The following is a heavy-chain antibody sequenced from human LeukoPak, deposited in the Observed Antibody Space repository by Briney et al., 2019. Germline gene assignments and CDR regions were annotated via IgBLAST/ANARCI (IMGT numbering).Heavy chain of an antibody. Sequence: PGGSLRLSCAASGFTFSSYSMNWVRQAPGKGLEWVSVIYSGGSTYYADSVKGRFTISRDNSKNTLYLQMNSLRAEDTAVYYCARGYSTSSGAFDIWGQGTMVTVSS. J-gene: IGHJ3*02. D-gene: IGHD6-6*01. V-gene: IGHV3-53*01. CDR3: ARGYSTSSGAFDI. CDR1: GFTFSSYS. CDR2: IYSGGST.